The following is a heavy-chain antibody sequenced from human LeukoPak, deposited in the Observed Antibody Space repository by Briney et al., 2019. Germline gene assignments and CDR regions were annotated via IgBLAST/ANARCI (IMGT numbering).Heavy chain of an antibody. CDR3: TTLGYHLDS. V-gene: IGHV3-48*03. CDR2: FAGSDTTK. D-gene: IGHD3-22*01. J-gene: IGHJ4*02. Sequence: GGSLRLSCAASGLDFGAYEMNWVRQAPGKGLEWVAYFAGSDTTKYYADSVRGRFTISRDNAKKSLYLQMNSLRAEDTALYYCTTLGYHLDSWGQGTLVPVSS. CDR1: GLDFGAYE.